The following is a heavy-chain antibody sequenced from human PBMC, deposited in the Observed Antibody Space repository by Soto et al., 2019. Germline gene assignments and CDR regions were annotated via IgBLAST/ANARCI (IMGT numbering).Heavy chain of an antibody. J-gene: IGHJ6*02. V-gene: IGHV6-1*01. CDR3: AREGIEVAGSLMGHYGMDV. Sequence: SQTLSLTCAISGDSFSINSAALNWFSPSPSRGLELLGRTYYRSKWYNDYAVSVKSRITINPDTSKNQFSLQLNSVTPEDTAVYYCAREGIEVAGSLMGHYGMDVWGQGTTVTVSS. D-gene: IGHD6-19*01. CDR1: GDSFSINSAA. CDR2: TYYRSKWYN.